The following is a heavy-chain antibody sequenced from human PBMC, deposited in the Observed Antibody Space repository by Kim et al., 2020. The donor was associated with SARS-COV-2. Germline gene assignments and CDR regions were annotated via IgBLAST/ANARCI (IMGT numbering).Heavy chain of an antibody. CDR2: ISYDGNT. D-gene: IGHD3-10*01. V-gene: IGHV3-30-3*01. CDR3: ARETGDYGSSFFEY. Sequence: GGSLRLSCAASGFTFSNYAMHWVRQAPGKGLEWVAIISYDGNTLYADSVKGRFTISIDDSKNTLYLQMNNVQAEETAVFYCARETGDYGSSFFEYWGQGTLVTVSA. J-gene: IGHJ4*02. CDR1: GFTFSNYA.